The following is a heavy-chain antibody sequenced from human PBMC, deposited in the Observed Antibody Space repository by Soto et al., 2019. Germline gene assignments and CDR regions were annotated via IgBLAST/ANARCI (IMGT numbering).Heavy chain of an antibody. J-gene: IGHJ4*02. V-gene: IGHV3-48*03. D-gene: IGHD6-13*01. CDR2: ISSSGSTI. CDR1: GFTFSSYE. Sequence: EVQLVESGGGLVQPGGSLRLSCAASGFTFSSYEMNWVRQAPGKGLEWVSSISSSGSTIYYADSVKGRFTISRDNAKNSLYLQMNSLRAEDTAVYYCAVGLAAAGTGVDYWGQGTLVTVSS. CDR3: AVGLAAAGTGVDY.